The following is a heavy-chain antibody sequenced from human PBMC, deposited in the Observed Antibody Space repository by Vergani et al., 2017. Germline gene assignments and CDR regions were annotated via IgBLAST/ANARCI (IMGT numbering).Heavy chain of an antibody. CDR3: AKIFPKYCSSTSCYIESLNYYMDV. V-gene: IGHV3-43*02. Sequence: EVQLVESGGGVVQPGGSLRLSCAASGFTFDDYAMHWVRQAPGKGLEWVSLISGDGGSTYYADSVKGRFTISRDNSKNSLYLQMNSLRTEDTALYYCAKIFPKYCSSTSCYIESLNYYMDVWGKGTTVTVSS. CDR2: ISGDGGST. D-gene: IGHD2-2*02. J-gene: IGHJ6*03. CDR1: GFTFDDYA.